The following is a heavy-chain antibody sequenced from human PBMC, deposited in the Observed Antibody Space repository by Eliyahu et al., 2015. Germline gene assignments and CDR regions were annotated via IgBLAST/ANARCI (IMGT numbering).Heavy chain of an antibody. CDR1: TFSSYA. CDR2: IIPIFGTA. J-gene: IGHJ4*02. V-gene: IGHV1-69*01. CDR3: ARGRVGVVMSAFDY. D-gene: IGHD3-3*01. Sequence: TFSSYAISWVRQAPGQGLEWMGGIIPIFGTANYAQKFQGRVTITADESTSTAYMELSSLRSEDTAVYYCARGRVGVVMSAFDYWGQGTLVTVSS.